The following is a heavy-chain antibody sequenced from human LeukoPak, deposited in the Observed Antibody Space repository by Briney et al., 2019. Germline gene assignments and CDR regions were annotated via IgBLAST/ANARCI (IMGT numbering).Heavy chain of an antibody. CDR3: AKRDSSGSLPRLFDY. CDR1: GFTFSDYY. Sequence: GGSLRLSCAASGFTFSDYYMSWIRQAPGKGLEWVSYISSSSSYTYYADSVKGRVTISRDNSKNTLYLQMNSLRAEDTAVYYCAKRDSSGSLPRLFDYWGQGTLVTVSS. V-gene: IGHV3-11*03. CDR2: ISSSSSYT. J-gene: IGHJ4*02. D-gene: IGHD6-19*01.